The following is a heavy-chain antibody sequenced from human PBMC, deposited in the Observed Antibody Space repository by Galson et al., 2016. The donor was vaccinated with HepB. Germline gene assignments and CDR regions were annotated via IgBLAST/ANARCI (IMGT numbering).Heavy chain of an antibody. V-gene: IGHV3-21*01. Sequence: SLRLSCAASGFSFSTYTMNWVRQAPGKGLEWISYISSSSAYVDYADSVKGRLTISRENAKNSLYLQMNSLRAEDTAVYYCARDRSRFSSGYYTGARDVFAIWGQGIVVTVSS. J-gene: IGHJ3*02. CDR1: GFSFSTYT. CDR2: ISSSSAYV. D-gene: IGHD3-3*01. CDR3: ARDRSRFSSGYYTGARDVFAI.